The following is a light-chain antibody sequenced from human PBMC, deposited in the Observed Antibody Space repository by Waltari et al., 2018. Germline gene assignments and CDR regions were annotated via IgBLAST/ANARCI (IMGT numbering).Light chain of an antibody. J-gene: IGLJ1*01. CDR1: SSNIGSNY. V-gene: IGLV1-47*01. CDR3: AAWDDSLSVPGV. Sequence: QSVLTQPPSASGPPGQRVSISCSGSSSNIGSNYVSWYQKFPGTAPKLLISRNNQRPSGVPDRFSGFKSGTSASLAISGLRSEDEADYYCAAWDDSLSVPGVFETGTKVTVL. CDR2: RNN.